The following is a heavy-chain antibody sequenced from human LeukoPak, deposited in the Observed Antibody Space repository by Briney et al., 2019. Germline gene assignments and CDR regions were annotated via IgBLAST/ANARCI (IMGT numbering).Heavy chain of an antibody. CDR2: IKEDGSEK. CDR1: GFTFSRYW. CDR3: ARVGVGDWGSVWDH. D-gene: IGHD3-16*01. Sequence: SGGSLRLSCAASGFTFSRYWMSWVRQAPGKGLEWVANIKEDGSEKYYVDSVKGRFSISRDNARNSLLLQMNRLTEEDTAVYYCARVGVGDWGSVWDHWGRGARVTVSS. J-gene: IGHJ4*02. V-gene: IGHV3-7*02.